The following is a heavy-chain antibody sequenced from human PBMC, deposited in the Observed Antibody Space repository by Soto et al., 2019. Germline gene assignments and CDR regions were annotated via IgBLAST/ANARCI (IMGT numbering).Heavy chain of an antibody. CDR2: VWYDGTKE. Sequence: GGSLRLSCAASGFTFPHYGMHWVRQAPGKGLEWVAMVWYDGTKEYYADSVKGRFTISRDNSKNTLYLQMNTLRAEDTAVYYCARADFWSGYYILPYFAYWGQGTLVTVSS. V-gene: IGHV3-33*01. J-gene: IGHJ4*02. CDR1: GFTFPHYG. CDR3: ARADFWSGYYILPYFAY. D-gene: IGHD3-3*01.